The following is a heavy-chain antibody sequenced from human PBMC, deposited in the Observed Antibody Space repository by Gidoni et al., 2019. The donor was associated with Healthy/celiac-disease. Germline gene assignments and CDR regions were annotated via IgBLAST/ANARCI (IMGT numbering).Heavy chain of an antibody. V-gene: IGHV3-23*01. CDR2: ISGSGGST. J-gene: IGHJ4*02. CDR3: AKDRDYNWNDVEDY. CDR1: GFTSSSYA. D-gene: IGHD1-20*01. Sequence: EVQLLESGGGVVQPGGSLSLSRAASGFTSSSYAMSWVRQAPGKGLEWVSAISGSGGSTYYADSVKGRFTISRDNSKSTLYLQMNSLGAEDTAVYYCAKDRDYNWNDVEDYWGQGTLVTVSA.